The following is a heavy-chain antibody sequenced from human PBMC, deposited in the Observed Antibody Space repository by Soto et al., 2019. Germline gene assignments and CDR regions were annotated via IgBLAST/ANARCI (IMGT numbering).Heavy chain of an antibody. Sequence: PGGSLRLSCAASGFTLSSYAMHWVRQAPGKGLEWVAVISYDGSNKYYADSVKGRSTVSRDNSKNTLFLQLSNLRADDTATYYCAASSRDRITVFGEVMNPPFVNWFDRWGQGTLVTVSS. CDR2: ISYDGSNK. CDR1: GFTLSSYA. CDR3: AASSRDRITVFGEVMNPPFVNWFDR. D-gene: IGHD3-3*01. V-gene: IGHV3-30-3*01. J-gene: IGHJ5*02.